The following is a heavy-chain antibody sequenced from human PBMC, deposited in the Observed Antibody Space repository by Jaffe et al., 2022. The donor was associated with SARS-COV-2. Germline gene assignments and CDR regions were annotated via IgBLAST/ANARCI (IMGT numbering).Heavy chain of an antibody. CDR3: AKVWYSGGWFGDSFDY. CDR2: ISDSGGTT. D-gene: IGHD6-19*01. V-gene: IGHV3-23*01. Sequence: EVQLLESGGGLVQPGGSLRLSCAASGFTFSSCAMSWVRQAPGRGLEWVSVISDSGGTTNYADSVKGRFTISRDNSKNTLYLQMNSLRAEDTAVYYCAKVWYSGGWFGDSFDYWGQGTLVTVSS. CDR1: GFTFSSCA. J-gene: IGHJ4*02.